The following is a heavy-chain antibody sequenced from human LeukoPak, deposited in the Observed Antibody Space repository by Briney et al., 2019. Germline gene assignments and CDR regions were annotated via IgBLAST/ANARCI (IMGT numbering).Heavy chain of an antibody. V-gene: IGHV3-30*03. CDR1: GFTFSSYG. D-gene: IGHD1-20*01. CDR3: AHSITGADFDY. Sequence: GGSLRLSCAASGFTFSSYGMHWVRQAPGKGLEWVAVISYDGSNKYYADSVKDRFTISRDNAKNSLYLQMNSLRAEDTAVYYCAHSITGADFDYWGQGTLVTVSS. CDR2: ISYDGSNK. J-gene: IGHJ4*02.